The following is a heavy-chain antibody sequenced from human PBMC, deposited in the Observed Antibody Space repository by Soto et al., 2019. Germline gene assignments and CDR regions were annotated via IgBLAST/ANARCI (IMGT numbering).Heavy chain of an antibody. D-gene: IGHD6-13*01. V-gene: IGHV4-59*01. CDR1: GGSFSGYY. CDR3: ARDPSGIAAA. J-gene: IGHJ4*02. Sequence: SETLSLTWAVFGGSFSGYYWSRIRQPPGKGLEWIGYIYYSGSTNYNPSLKSRVTISVDTSKNQFSLKLSSVTAADTAVYYCARDPSGIAAAWGQGTLVTVSS. CDR2: IYYSGST.